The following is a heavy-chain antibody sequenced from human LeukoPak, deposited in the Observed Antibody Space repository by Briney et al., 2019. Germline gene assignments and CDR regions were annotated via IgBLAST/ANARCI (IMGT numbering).Heavy chain of an antibody. J-gene: IGHJ4*02. Sequence: PGGSLRLSCAASGFTFSSYWMHWVRQAPGKGLVWVSRINSDGSSTSYADSVKGRFTISGDNAKNTLYLQMNSLRAEDTAVYYCARDYSSGWDLFDYWGQGTLVTVSS. D-gene: IGHD6-19*01. CDR3: ARDYSSGWDLFDY. V-gene: IGHV3-74*01. CDR1: GFTFSSYW. CDR2: INSDGSST.